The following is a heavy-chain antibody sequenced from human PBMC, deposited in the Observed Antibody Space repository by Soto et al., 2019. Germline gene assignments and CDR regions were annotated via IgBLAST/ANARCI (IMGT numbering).Heavy chain of an antibody. CDR3: ATYPLFGMGYGDIRTDY. V-gene: IGHV5-51*01. J-gene: IGHJ4*02. CDR1: GYSFTGFW. Sequence: GESLKISCKGSGYSFTGFWIGWVRQMPGKGLEWMGIIYPGDSDTRYSPSFQGQVTISADKSISTAYLQWSSLKASDTAMYYCATYPLFGMGYGDIRTDYWGQGTLVTVSS. D-gene: IGHD4-17*01. CDR2: IYPGDSDT.